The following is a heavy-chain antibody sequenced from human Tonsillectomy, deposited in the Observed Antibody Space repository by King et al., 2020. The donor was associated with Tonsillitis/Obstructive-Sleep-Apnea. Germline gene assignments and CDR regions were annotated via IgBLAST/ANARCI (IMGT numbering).Heavy chain of an antibody. Sequence: QLVQSGAEVRKPGASVKVSCKTSGYPFSVYPIHWVRQAPRQSLEWMGWIHGGSGDTKYSQKFQGRITITRDLFASTAYMELSSLTSEDTAVYYCARDEDYWGQGTLVTVS. CDR3: ARDEDY. V-gene: IGHV1-3*01. CDR2: IHGGSGDT. CDR1: GYPFSVYP. J-gene: IGHJ4*02.